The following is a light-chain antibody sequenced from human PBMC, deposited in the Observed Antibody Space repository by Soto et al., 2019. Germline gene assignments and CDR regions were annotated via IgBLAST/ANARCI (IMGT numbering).Light chain of an antibody. CDR2: DAS. CDR3: QQRSNWHPIT. V-gene: IGKV3-11*01. CDR1: QSVSSY. J-gene: IGKJ5*01. Sequence: EIVLTQSPATLSLSPGERATLSCRASQSVSSYLAWYQQKPGHAPRLLIYDASNRATGIPARFSGSGSGTDFTLTIISLEPEDFAVYYCQQRSNWHPITFGQGTRLEI.